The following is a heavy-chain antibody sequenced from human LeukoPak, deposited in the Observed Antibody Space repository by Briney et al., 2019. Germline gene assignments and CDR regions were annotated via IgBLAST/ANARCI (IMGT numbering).Heavy chain of an antibody. D-gene: IGHD3-16*01. Sequence: GGSLRLSCAASGFTFSSYAMHWVRQAPGKGLEWVAVISYDGSNKYYADSVKGRFTISRDNSKNTLYLQMNSLRAEDTAVYYCARPPGRVRGAFDYGGQGTLVTVSS. V-gene: IGHV3-30*04. CDR2: ISYDGSNK. J-gene: IGHJ4*02. CDR1: GFTFSSYA. CDR3: ARPPGRVRGAFDY.